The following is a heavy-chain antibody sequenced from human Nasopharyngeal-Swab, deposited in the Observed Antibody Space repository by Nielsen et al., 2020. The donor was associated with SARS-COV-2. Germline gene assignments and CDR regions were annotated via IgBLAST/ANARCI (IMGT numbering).Heavy chain of an antibody. Sequence: GSLRLSCTVSGGSISSYYWSWIRQPPGKGLEWIGYIYYSGSTNYNPSLKSRVTISVDTSKNQFSLKLSSVTAADTAVYYCARGELGFDYWGQGTLVTVSS. D-gene: IGHD7-27*01. J-gene: IGHJ4*02. CDR3: ARGELGFDY. V-gene: IGHV4-59*12. CDR2: IYYSGST. CDR1: GGSISSYY.